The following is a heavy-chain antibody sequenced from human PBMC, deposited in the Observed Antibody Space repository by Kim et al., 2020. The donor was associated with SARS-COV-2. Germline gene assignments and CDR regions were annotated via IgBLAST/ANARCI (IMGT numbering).Heavy chain of an antibody. CDR3: ASRYIWSYYYYYYGMDV. CDR2: INHSGST. CDR1: GGSFSGYY. Sequence: SDTLSLTCAVYGGSFSGYYWSWIRQPPGKGLEWIGEINHSGSTNYNPSLKSRVTISVDTSKNQFSLKLSSVTAADTAVYYCASRYIWSYYYYYYGMDVWGQGTTVTVSS. V-gene: IGHV4-34*01. J-gene: IGHJ6*02. D-gene: IGHD2-2*02.